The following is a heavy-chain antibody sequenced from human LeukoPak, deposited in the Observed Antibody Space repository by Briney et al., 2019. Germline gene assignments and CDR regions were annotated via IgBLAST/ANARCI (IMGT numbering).Heavy chain of an antibody. CDR1: GGSISSSSYY. J-gene: IGHJ6*03. CDR2: IYYSGST. V-gene: IGHV4-39*07. Sequence: SVILSLTCTVSGGSISSSSYYWGWIRQPPRKGLEWIGSIYYSGSTYYNPSLKSRVAISIDTSKNQFSLKLSSVTAADTAVYYCARDHSTTPLSYYYYYYMDVWGKGTTVTVSS. CDR3: ARDHSTTPLSYYYYYYMDV. D-gene: IGHD2-15*01.